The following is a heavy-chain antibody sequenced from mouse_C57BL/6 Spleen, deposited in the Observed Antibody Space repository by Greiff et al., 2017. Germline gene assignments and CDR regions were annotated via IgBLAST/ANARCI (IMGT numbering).Heavy chain of an antibody. CDR3: ARDGDVYYGGFFAY. D-gene: IGHD2-3*01. CDR1: GYSITSGYY. V-gene: IGHV3-6*01. Sequence: EVQLQESGPGLVKPSQSLSLTCSVTGYSITSGYYWNWIRQFPGNKLEWMGYISYAGSNNYNPYIKNRISLTRDTSKNQFFLKLKSVTTEDTATYCCARDGDVYYGGFFAYWGQGTLVTVSA. CDR2: ISYAGSN. J-gene: IGHJ3*01.